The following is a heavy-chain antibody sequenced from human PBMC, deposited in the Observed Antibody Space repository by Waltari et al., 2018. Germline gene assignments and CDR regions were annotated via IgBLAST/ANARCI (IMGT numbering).Heavy chain of an antibody. CDR1: GDSISSGFY. V-gene: IGHV4-38-2*01. J-gene: IGHJ6*03. CDR2: VYHRATT. Sequence: QVQLRESGPGLVKSSETLTLTCDVAGDSISSGFYWAWIRQPPGKGREWIGTVYHRATTFYNPSLKSRVTMSVDTSKEHVSLSLTSVTAAATAGYYCARATCSHGGCSMYYFYYYMDVWGKGITVTVSS. CDR3: ARATCSHGGCSMYYFYYYMDV. D-gene: IGHD1-26*01.